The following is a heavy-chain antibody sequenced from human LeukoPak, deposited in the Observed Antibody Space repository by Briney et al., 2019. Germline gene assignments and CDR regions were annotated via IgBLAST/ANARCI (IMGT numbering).Heavy chain of an antibody. CDR2: IIPIFGTA. CDR3: AREGQVVPAAAYYYYGMGV. D-gene: IGHD2-2*01. V-gene: IGHV1-69*01. Sequence: SVKVSCKASGGTFSSYAISWVRQAPGQGLEWMGGIIPIFGTANYAQKFQGRVTITADESTSTAYMELSSLRSEDTAVYYCAREGQVVPAAAYYYYGMGVWGQGTTVTVSS. CDR1: GGTFSSYA. J-gene: IGHJ6*02.